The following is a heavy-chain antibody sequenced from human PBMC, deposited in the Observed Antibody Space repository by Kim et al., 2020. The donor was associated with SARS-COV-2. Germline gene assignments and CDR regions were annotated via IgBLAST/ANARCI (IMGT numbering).Heavy chain of an antibody. J-gene: IGHJ4*02. CDR2: ISGSGGST. CDR1: GFTFSSYA. D-gene: IGHD3-10*01. CDR3: AKVMVEYYYGSGSYYTSNPPTFDY. Sequence: GGSLRLSCAASGFTFSSYAMSWVRQAPGKGLEWVSAISGSGGSTYYADSVKGRFTISRDNSKNTLYLQMNSLRAEDTAVYYCAKVMVEYYYGSGSYYTSNPPTFDYWGQGTLVTVSS. V-gene: IGHV3-23*01.